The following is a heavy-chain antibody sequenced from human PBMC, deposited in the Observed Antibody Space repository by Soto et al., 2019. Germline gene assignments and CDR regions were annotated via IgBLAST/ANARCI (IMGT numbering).Heavy chain of an antibody. J-gene: IGHJ4*02. CDR2: SSTYNGNT. CDR3: ARGRITDLGTFDY. CDR1: GYTFINYD. V-gene: IGHV1-18*01. Sequence: ASVKVSCKASGYTFINYDISWLRQAPGQGLEWMGWSSTYNGNTNYAHTFQGRVTMTADTSASSGYMELRSLRSDDTAVYFCARGRITDLGTFDYWGQGTLVTVSS. D-gene: IGHD1-20*01.